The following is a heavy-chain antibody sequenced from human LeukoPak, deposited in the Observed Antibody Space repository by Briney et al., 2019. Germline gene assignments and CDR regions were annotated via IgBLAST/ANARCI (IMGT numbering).Heavy chain of an antibody. CDR2: ISSSSGYI. J-gene: IGHJ4*02. CDR3: AIAPGEYRGY. D-gene: IGHD3-16*01. CDR1: GFTFSSYS. Sequence: PGGSLGLSCAASGFTFSSYSMNWVRQAPGKGLEWVSSISSSSGYIYYADSVKGRFTISRDNAKNSLYLQMSSLRAEDTAVYYCAIAPGEYRGYWGQGTLVTVSS. V-gene: IGHV3-21*01.